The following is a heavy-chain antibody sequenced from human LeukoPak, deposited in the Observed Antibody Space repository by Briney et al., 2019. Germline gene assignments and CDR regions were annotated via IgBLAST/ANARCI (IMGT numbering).Heavy chain of an antibody. J-gene: IGHJ4*02. CDR2: IYTSGST. CDR1: GGSISSGTYS. D-gene: IGHD6-13*01. Sequence: SETLSLTCIVSGGSISSGTYSWSWIRQAAGKGLEWIGRIYTSGSTNYNPSLKSRVTISVDTSKNQFSLKLSSVTAADTAVYYCARGGIAAAGPRHFDYWGQGTLVTVSS. CDR3: ARGGIAAAGPRHFDY. V-gene: IGHV4-61*02.